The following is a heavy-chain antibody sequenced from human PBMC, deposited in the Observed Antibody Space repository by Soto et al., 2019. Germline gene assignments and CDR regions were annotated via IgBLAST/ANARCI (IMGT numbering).Heavy chain of an antibody. CDR1: GGTFSSYT. J-gene: IGHJ2*01. Sequence: QVQLVQSGAEVKKPESSVKVSCKASGGTFSSYTISWVRQAPGQGLEWMGRIIPILGIANYAQKFQGRVTITADKSTSTAYMELSSMRSEDTAVYYCARASSGPDSYWYFDLWGRGTLVTVSS. CDR3: ARASSGPDSYWYFDL. V-gene: IGHV1-69*02. D-gene: IGHD3-22*01. CDR2: IIPILGIA.